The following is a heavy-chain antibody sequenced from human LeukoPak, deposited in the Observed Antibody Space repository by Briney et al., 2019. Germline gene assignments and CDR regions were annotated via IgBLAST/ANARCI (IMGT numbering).Heavy chain of an antibody. Sequence: PGGSLRLSCAASGFTFDDYAMHWVRQAPGKGLEWVSGISWNSGSIGYADSVKGRFTISRDNAKNSLYLQMNSLRAEDTALYYCAKAGAWFGELSSSYYFDYWGQGTLVTVSS. CDR3: AKAGAWFGELSSSYYFDY. CDR2: ISWNSGSI. J-gene: IGHJ4*02. V-gene: IGHV3-9*01. D-gene: IGHD3-10*01. CDR1: GFTFDDYA.